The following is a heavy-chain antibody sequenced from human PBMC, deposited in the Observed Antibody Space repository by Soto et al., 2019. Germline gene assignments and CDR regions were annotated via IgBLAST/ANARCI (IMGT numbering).Heavy chain of an antibody. CDR2: IYYSGST. V-gene: IGHV4-39*01. CDR3: ARHENGHYYYMDV. Sequence: QLQLQESGPGLVKPSETLSLTCTVSGGSISSSSYYWGWIRQPPGKALEWIGGIYYSGSTYYNPSLKSRVTISVDTSTNQFSLKLSSVTAADTAVYYCARHENGHYYYMDVWGKGTTVTVSS. D-gene: IGHD2-8*01. J-gene: IGHJ6*03. CDR1: GGSISSSSYY.